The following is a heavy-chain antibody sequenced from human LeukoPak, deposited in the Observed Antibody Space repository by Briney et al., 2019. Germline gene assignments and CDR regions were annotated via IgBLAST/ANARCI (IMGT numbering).Heavy chain of an antibody. J-gene: IGHJ6*02. CDR1: GFTFSSYD. Sequence: GGSLRLSCAASGFTFSSYDMHWVRQATRKGLEWVSAIGTAGDTYYPGSVKGRFTISRENAKNSLYLQMNSLRAGDTAVYYCARELSRGYYYYGMDVWGQGTTVTVSS. CDR3: ARELSRGYYYYGMDV. V-gene: IGHV3-13*01. CDR2: IGTAGDT.